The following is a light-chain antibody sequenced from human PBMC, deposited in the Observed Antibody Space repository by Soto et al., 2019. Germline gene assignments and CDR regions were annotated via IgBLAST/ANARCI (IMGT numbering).Light chain of an antibody. CDR3: QQSYSTPRT. V-gene: IGKV1-39*01. CDR1: QSISNY. Sequence: DIQMTQSPSPLSASVGDRVTITCRASQSISNYLNWYQQKPGKAPKLLMYAASSLQSGVPSRFSGSGSWTDFTLTISSLQPEDFATYYCQQSYSTPRTCGQGTKVEIK. CDR2: AAS. J-gene: IGKJ1*01.